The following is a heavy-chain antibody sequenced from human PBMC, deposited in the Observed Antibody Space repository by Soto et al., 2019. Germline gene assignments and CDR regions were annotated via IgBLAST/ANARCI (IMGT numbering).Heavy chain of an antibody. V-gene: IGHV3-23*01. CDR1: GFTFSSYA. CDR2: ISGSGGST. D-gene: IGHD5-12*01. Sequence: GGSLRLSCAASGFTFSSYAMSWVRQAPGKGLEWVSAISGSGGSTYYADSVKGRFTISRDNSKNTLYLQMNSLRAEDTAVYYCAKSPRNPEGGYDGYVDYWGQGTLVTVSS. CDR3: AKSPRNPEGGYDGYVDY. J-gene: IGHJ4*02.